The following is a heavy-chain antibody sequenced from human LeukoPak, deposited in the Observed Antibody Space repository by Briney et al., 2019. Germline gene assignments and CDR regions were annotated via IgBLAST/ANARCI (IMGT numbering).Heavy chain of an antibody. CDR1: GGSISSSSHY. D-gene: IGHD5-18*01. J-gene: IGHJ5*02. Sequence: PSETLSLTCTVSGGSISSSSHYWSWIRQPAGTGLEWIGRIYTSGSTNYNPSLKSRVTISVDTSKNQFSLKLSSVTAADTAVYYCARDAVSPYSYGKGPNRWFDPWGQGTLVTVSS. CDR2: IYTSGST. CDR3: ARDAVSPYSYGKGPNRWFDP. V-gene: IGHV4-61*02.